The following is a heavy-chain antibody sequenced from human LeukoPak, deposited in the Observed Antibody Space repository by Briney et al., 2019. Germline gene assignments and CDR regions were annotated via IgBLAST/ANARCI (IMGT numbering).Heavy chain of an antibody. CDR2: ISYDGSNK. CDR3: ARDRTMVHFDY. D-gene: IGHD3-10*01. J-gene: IGHJ4*02. CDR1: GFTFSSYA. V-gene: IGHV3-30*04. Sequence: GGSLRLSCAASGFTFSSYAMHWARQAPGKGLEWVAVISYDGSNKYYADSVKGRFTISRDNSKNTLYLQMNSLRAEDTAVYYCARDRTMVHFDYWGQGTLVTVSS.